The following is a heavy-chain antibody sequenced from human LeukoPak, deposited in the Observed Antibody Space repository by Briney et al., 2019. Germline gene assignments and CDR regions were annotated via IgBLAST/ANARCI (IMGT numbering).Heavy chain of an antibody. Sequence: SVKVSCKASGGTFSSYAISWVRQAPGQGLEWMGGIIPIFGTANYAQKFQGRVTITANKSTSTAYMELSSLRSEDTAVYYCARGGATNYAFDIWGQGTMVTVSS. CDR3: ARGGATNYAFDI. J-gene: IGHJ3*02. D-gene: IGHD5-24*01. V-gene: IGHV1-69*06. CDR1: GGTFSSYA. CDR2: IIPIFGTA.